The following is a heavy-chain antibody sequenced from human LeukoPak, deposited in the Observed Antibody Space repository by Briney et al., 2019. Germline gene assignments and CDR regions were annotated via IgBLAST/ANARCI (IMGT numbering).Heavy chain of an antibody. D-gene: IGHD3-22*01. CDR1: GFTVSSNY. CDR3: ARDAMSPYYYGSSGSFRLYYYYYGMDV. J-gene: IGHJ6*02. Sequence: GGSLRLSCAASGFTVSSNYMNWVRQAPGKGLEWVSVIYSGGSTYYADSVKGRFTISRDNSKNTLYLQMNSLRAEDTAVYYCARDAMSPYYYGSSGSFRLYYYYYGMDVWGQGTTVTVSS. CDR2: IYSGGST. V-gene: IGHV3-53*01.